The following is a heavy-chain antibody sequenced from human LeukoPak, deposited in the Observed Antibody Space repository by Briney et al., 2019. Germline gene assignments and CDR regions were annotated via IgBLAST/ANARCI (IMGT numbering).Heavy chain of an antibody. D-gene: IGHD3-10*01. V-gene: IGHV3-7*01. CDR1: GFTFSSYW. CDR3: AKEGAYPIITYDS. CDR2: IKQDGNEK. Sequence: GGSLRLSYAASGFTFSSYWMNWVRQAPGKGLEWVANIKQDGNEKHYEDSVKGRFSISRDNAKNSLYLQMDSLRAEDTAVYYCAKEGAYPIITYDSWGQGALVTVSS. J-gene: IGHJ5*01.